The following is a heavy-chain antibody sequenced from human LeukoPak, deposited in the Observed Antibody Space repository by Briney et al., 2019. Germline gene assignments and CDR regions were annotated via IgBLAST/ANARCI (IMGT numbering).Heavy chain of an antibody. Sequence: PGGFLRLSCAASGFTFSSYGMLWVRQAPGKGLEWVAVISYDGSNKYYADSVKGRFTISRDNSKNTLYLQMNSLRAEDTAVYYCSRGLSTYASSLGYWGQGTLVAVSS. V-gene: IGHV3-30*03. CDR3: SRGLSTYASSLGY. CDR2: ISYDGSNK. D-gene: IGHD6-6*01. J-gene: IGHJ4*02. CDR1: GFTFSSYG.